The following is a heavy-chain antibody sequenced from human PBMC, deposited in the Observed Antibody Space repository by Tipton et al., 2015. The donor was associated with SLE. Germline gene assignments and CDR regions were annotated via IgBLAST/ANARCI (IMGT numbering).Heavy chain of an antibody. CDR3: AKAALGGVGNPHDAFDI. CDR1: GFTFSSYA. V-gene: IGHV3-23*01. D-gene: IGHD1-26*01. CDR2: ISGSGGST. J-gene: IGHJ3*02. Sequence: SLRLSCAASGFTFSSYAMSWVRQAPGKGLEWVSAISGSGGSTYYADSVKGRFTTSRDNSKNTLYLQMNSLRAEDTAVYYCAKAALGGVGNPHDAFDIWGQGTMVTVSS.